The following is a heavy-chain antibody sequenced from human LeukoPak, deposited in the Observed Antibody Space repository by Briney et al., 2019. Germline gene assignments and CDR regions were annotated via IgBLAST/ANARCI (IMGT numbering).Heavy chain of an antibody. CDR3: ARSRCSGSTSCYYFFFFDS. CDR2: SSGTGYNM. V-gene: IGHV1-18*01. D-gene: IGHD2-2*01. CDR1: GYTFSAYG. Sequence: ASVKVSCKASGYTFSAYGITWVRQAPGRGLEWLAWSSGTGYNMEYAQKFQGRVTMTTDTSTSTAYLELRSLRSDDTAVYYCARSRCSGSTSCYYFFFFDSWGQGSLVTVSS. J-gene: IGHJ4*02.